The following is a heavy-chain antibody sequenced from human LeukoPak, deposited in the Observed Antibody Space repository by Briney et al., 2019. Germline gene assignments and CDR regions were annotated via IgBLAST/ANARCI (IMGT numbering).Heavy chain of an antibody. D-gene: IGHD2-15*01. CDR1: GFTFSSYG. CDR3: AKGMPVVVVAAFDY. V-gene: IGHV3-33*06. J-gene: IGHJ4*02. Sequence: QPGGSLRLSCAASGFTFSSYGMHWVRQAPGKGLEWVAVIWYDGSNKYYADSVKGRFTISRDNSKNTLYLQMNSLRAEDTAVYYCAKGMPVVVVAAFDYWGQGTLVTVSS. CDR2: IWYDGSNK.